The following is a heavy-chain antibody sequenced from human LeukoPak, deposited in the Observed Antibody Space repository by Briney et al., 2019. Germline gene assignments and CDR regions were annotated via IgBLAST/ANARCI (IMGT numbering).Heavy chain of an antibody. CDR3: ARDPYNNGGYAAFDI. CDR1: GFTFGSHW. Sequence: GGSLRLSCATSGFTFGSHWMTWVRQAPGKGLKWVANIKQDESEKYYVDSVKGRFTISRDNAKNSLYLEMNSLRAEDTAVYFCARDPYNNGGYAAFDIWGQGTKVTVSS. V-gene: IGHV3-7*01. D-gene: IGHD3-22*01. J-gene: IGHJ3*02. CDR2: IKQDESEK.